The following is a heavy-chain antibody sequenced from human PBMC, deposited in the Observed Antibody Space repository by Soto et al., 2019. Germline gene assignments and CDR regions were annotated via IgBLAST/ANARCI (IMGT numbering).Heavy chain of an antibody. CDR1: GGSISSGGYY. J-gene: IGHJ4*02. D-gene: IGHD1-26*01. Sequence: SETLSLTCTVSGGSISSGGYYWSWIRQHPGKGLEWIGYIYYSGSTYYNPSLKSRVTISVDTSKNQFSLKLSSVTAADTAVYYRARVSAGGLYFDYWGQGTLVTVSS. V-gene: IGHV4-31*03. CDR3: ARVSAGGLYFDY. CDR2: IYYSGST.